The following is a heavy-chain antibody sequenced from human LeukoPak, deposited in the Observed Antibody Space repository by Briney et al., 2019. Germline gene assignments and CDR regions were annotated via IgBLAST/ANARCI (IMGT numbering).Heavy chain of an antibody. CDR2: ISASGGST. CDR3: AKLRTIHYFDY. D-gene: IGHD2-21*01. V-gene: IGHV3-23*01. Sequence: GGSLRLSCAASGFTSSSYAMSWVRQAPRKGLEWVSTISASGGSTYYADSVKGRFTISRDNSKNTLYLQMNSLRAEDTAVYYCAKLRTIHYFDYWGQGTLVTVSS. CDR1: GFTSSSYA. J-gene: IGHJ4*02.